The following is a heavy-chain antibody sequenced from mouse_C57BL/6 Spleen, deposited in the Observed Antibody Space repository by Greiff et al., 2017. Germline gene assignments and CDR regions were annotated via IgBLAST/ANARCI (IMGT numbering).Heavy chain of an antibody. D-gene: IGHD1-1*01. CDR2: ISDGGSYT. V-gene: IGHV5-4*01. CDR1: GFTFSSYA. CDR3: AREASNYYGSSYFDY. J-gene: IGHJ2*01. Sequence: EVQGVESGGGLVKPGGSLKLSCAASGFTFSSYAMSWVRQTPEKRLEWVATISDGGSYTYYPDNVKGRITISRANAKNNLYLQMSHLKSEDTAMYYCAREASNYYGSSYFDYWGQGTTLTVSS.